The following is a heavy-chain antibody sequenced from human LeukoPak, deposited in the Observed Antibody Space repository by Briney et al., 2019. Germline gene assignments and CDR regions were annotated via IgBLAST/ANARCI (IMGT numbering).Heavy chain of an antibody. CDR3: TIETYDYVWGSYRHNFDY. CDR1: GLPFSGSA. CDR2: IRSKANSYAT. D-gene: IGHD3-16*02. J-gene: IGHJ4*02. V-gene: IGHV3-73*01. Sequence: GGSLRLSCAASGLPFSGSAMHWVRQASGKGLEWVGRIRSKANSYATAYAASVKGRFTISRDDSKNTAYLQMNSLKTEDTAVYYCTIETYDYVWGSYRHNFDYWGQGTLATVSS.